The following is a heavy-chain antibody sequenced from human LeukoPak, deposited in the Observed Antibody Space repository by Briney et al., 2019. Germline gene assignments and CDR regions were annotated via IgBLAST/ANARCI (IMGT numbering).Heavy chain of an antibody. CDR3: ARASDPIVGARGYFDY. CDR1: GFTFSSFW. V-gene: IGHV3-7*01. Sequence: GGSLRLSCIASGFTFSSFWMSWVRQAPGKGLEWVANIKQDGSEKYYVDSVKGRFTISRDNAKNSLYLQMNSLRAEDTAVYYCARASDPIVGARGYFDYWGQGTLVTVSS. D-gene: IGHD1-26*01. CDR2: IKQDGSEK. J-gene: IGHJ4*02.